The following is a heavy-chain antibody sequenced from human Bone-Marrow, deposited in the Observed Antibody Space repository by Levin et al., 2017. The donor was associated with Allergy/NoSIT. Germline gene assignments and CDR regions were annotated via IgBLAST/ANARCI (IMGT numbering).Heavy chain of an antibody. D-gene: IGHD3-10*01. Sequence: RSQTLSLTCTVSGASIRSGAYYWSWVRQPPGQGLEWIGYIYYNGSTYFNPSLKSRVSISVDTSKNQFSLKLSSVTAADTADYYCARVLAGFDGSAMAYDYWGRGSLVTVSS. CDR1: GASIRSGAYY. CDR3: ARVLAGFDGSAMAYDY. J-gene: IGHJ4*02. CDR2: IYYNGST. V-gene: IGHV4-31*03.